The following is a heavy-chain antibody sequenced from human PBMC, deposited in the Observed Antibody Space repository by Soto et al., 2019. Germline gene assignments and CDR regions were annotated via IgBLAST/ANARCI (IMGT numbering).Heavy chain of an antibody. Sequence: QVQLMQSGAEVKKPGSSVKVSCKASGGTFGSYAISWVRQAPGQGLEWMGGIIPIPGTANYAQKFQGRVTIAADESTSTAYMELSSLRSEDTAVYYCARSQGSSTSLEIYYYYYYRMDVWGQGTTVTVSS. D-gene: IGHD2-2*01. CDR2: IIPIPGTA. CDR3: ARSQGSSTSLEIYYYYYYRMDV. V-gene: IGHV1-69*01. J-gene: IGHJ6*02. CDR1: GGTFGSYA.